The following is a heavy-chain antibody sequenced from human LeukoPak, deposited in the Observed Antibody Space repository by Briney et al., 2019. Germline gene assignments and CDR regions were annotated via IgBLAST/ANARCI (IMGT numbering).Heavy chain of an antibody. CDR1: GLTFSSYS. Sequence: PGGSLRLSCAASGLTFSSYSMNWVRQAPGKGLEWVSSISGSGSYIHYADSLKGRYTISRDNARNSLYLQMNSLRAEDTAVYYCARGQQLVPGRLDYLDYWGQGTLVTVSS. V-gene: IGHV3-21*01. CDR3: ARGQQLVPGRLDYLDY. CDR2: ISGSGSYI. D-gene: IGHD6-13*01. J-gene: IGHJ4*02.